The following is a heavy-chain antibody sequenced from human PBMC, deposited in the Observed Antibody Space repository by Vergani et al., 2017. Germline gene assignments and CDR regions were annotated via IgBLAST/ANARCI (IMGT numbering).Heavy chain of an antibody. CDR1: GFTFDDYG. V-gene: IGHV3-43D*03. J-gene: IGHJ6*02. CDR2: IGWDGGST. Sequence: EVQLVESGGVVVQPGGSLSLSCAASGFTFDDYGMHWVRQAPGKGLEWVSVIGWDGGSTSYADSVKGRFTISRVDSKSSLFLQMNSLRPEDTAVYYCAKEVVSASIYENGMDVWGQGTTVTVSS. CDR3: AKEVVSASIYENGMDV. D-gene: IGHD2-2*01.